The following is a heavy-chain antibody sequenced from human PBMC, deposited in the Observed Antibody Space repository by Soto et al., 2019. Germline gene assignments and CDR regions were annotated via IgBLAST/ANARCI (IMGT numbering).Heavy chain of an antibody. CDR2: TRNKANSYTT. CDR1: GFTFSDHY. D-gene: IGHD3-3*01. CDR3: ARERWNYDFWSGYYGMDV. V-gene: IGHV3-72*01. J-gene: IGHJ6*02. Sequence: EVQLLESGGGLVQPGGSLRLSCAASGFTFSDHYMDWVRQAPGKGLEWVGRTRNKANSYTTEYAASVKGRFTISRDDSKNSLYLQMNSLKTEDTAVYYCARERWNYDFWSGYYGMDVWGQGTTVTVSS.